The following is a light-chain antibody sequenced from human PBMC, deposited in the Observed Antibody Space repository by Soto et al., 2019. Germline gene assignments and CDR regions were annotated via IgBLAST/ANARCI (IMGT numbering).Light chain of an antibody. Sequence: QSALTQPASVSGSPGQSITISCTGTSSDIGGYKYVSWYQQHPGKVPKLLIFDVNNRPSGVSDRFSGSKSGNTASLTITGLQAEDEAEYYCCSSTSSTSLIFGGGTKVTVL. V-gene: IGLV2-14*03. J-gene: IGLJ2*01. CDR2: DVN. CDR3: CSSTSSTSLI. CDR1: SSDIGGYKY.